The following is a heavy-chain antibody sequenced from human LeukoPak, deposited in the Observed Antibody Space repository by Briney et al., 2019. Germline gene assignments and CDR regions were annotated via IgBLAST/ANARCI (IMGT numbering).Heavy chain of an antibody. CDR3: ARDLARGGYVDY. J-gene: IGHJ4*02. CDR2: IYYSGST. V-gene: IGHV4-59*01. D-gene: IGHD2-15*01. Sequence: SETLSLTCTVSGGSISSYYWSWIRQPPGKGLEWIGYIYYSGSTNYNPSLKSRVTISVDTPKNQFSLKLSSVTAADTAVYYCARDLARGGYVDYWGQGTLVTVSS. CDR1: GGSISSYY.